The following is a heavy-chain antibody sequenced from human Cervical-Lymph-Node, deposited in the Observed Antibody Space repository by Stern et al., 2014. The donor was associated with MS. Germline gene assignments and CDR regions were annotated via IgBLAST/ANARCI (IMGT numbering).Heavy chain of an antibody. CDR1: GFTFSSYA. D-gene: IGHD1-26*01. J-gene: IGHJ4*02. Sequence: VQLVESGGGXXXXXGSLRLSCAASGFTFSSYAMSWVRQAPGKGLEWVSAISGSGGSKYYADSVKGRFTISRDKSKNTLHLQMNSLRAEDTAIYYCAKVVGATGNFFDYWGQGTLVTVSS. CDR2: ISGSGGSK. V-gene: IGHV3-23*04. CDR3: AKVVGATGNFFDY.